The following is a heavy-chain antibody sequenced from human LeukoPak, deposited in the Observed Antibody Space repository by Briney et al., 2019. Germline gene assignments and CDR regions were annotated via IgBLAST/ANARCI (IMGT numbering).Heavy chain of an antibody. CDR3: ARVRYSSAMDV. CDR1: GGTFSSYA. D-gene: IGHD6-19*01. Sequence: ASVKVSCKASGGTFSSYAISWVRQASGQGLEWMGGIIPIFGTANYAQKLQGRVTMTTDTSTSTAYMELRSLRSDDTAVYYCARVRYSSAMDVWGQGTTVTVSS. V-gene: IGHV1-69*05. CDR2: IIPIFGTA. J-gene: IGHJ6*02.